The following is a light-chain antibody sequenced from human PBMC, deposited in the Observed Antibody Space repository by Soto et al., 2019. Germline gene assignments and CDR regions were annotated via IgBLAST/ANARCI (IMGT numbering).Light chain of an antibody. V-gene: IGKV3-11*01. CDR1: QSVGNS. CDR2: DAS. CDR3: QQRTSWPLLT. J-gene: IGKJ4*01. Sequence: DIVLTQSPATLSLSPGERASLSCRASQSVGNSLAWYQQKPGQPPRLLIYDASTRATGIPASFSGSGSVTDFTLTISSLEPEDFAVYYCQQRTSWPLLTFGGGTKVEIK.